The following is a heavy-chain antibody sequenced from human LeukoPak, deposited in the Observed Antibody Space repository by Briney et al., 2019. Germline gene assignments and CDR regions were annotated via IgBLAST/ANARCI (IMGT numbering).Heavy chain of an antibody. CDR3: ARDSTYYYDSGSSGPHYFDN. CDR2: LYSDGDT. J-gene: IGHJ4*02. CDR1: GLTVTNNY. Sequence: GGCLRLSCAASGLTVTNNYWHWVRQPPGRGPEWISILYSDGDTKYAESVKGRFTFSRDNSKNTLYLKLNSLRAEDTAVYYCARDSTYYYDSGSSGPHYFDNWGQGTLVTVSS. V-gene: IGHV3-66*01. D-gene: IGHD3-10*01.